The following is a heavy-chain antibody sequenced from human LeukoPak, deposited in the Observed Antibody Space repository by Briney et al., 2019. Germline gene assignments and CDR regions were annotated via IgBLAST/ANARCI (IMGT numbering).Heavy chain of an antibody. CDR2: ISSSSRYI. CDR3: AKLPGDILTGYLGC. Sequence: PGGSLRLSCAASGFTFSSYSMNWVRQAPGKGLEWVSSISSSSRYIYYADAVKGRFTISRDNAKTSLYLQMNSLRAEDTAVYYCAKLPGDILTGYLGCWGQGTLVTVSS. CDR1: GFTFSSYS. V-gene: IGHV3-21*01. J-gene: IGHJ4*02. D-gene: IGHD3-9*01.